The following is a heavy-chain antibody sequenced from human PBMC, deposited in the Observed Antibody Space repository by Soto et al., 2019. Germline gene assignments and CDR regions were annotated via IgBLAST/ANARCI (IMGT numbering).Heavy chain of an antibody. CDR1: GFTFSSYA. V-gene: IGHV3-23*01. D-gene: IGHD6-13*01. CDR3: AKRDTSSWQRGAFDS. CDR2: ISGSGGST. J-gene: IGHJ3*02. Sequence: EVQLLESGGGLVQPGGSLRLSCAASGFTFSSYAMTWVRQAPGKGLEWVTGISGSGGSTYYADSVKGRFTISRDTSKSTLYLQMKSLRAEDTAVYYCAKRDTSSWQRGAFDSWGQGTMISVSS.